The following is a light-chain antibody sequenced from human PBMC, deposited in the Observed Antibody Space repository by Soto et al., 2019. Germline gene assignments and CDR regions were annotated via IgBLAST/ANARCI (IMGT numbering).Light chain of an antibody. CDR3: SSYSSSATPYV. V-gene: IGLV2-14*01. J-gene: IGLJ1*01. CDR1: SSDIGPYNY. Sequence: QSVLTQPASVSGSPAQSITISCIGTSSDIGPYNYVSWYQQHPDKAPKLILYEVTNRPSGASDRFSGSKSGNAAFLTISGLQAEDEADYYCSSYSSSATPYVFGTGTKVTVL. CDR2: EVT.